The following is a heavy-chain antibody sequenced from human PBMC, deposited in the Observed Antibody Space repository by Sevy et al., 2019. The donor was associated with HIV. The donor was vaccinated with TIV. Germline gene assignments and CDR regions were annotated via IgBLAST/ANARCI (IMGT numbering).Heavy chain of an antibody. CDR1: GFTFSSYW. J-gene: IGHJ4*02. CDR2: INSDGSST. CDR3: ARVRGVGYCSGGSCYTKPDYFHY. Sequence: GGSLRLSCAASGFTFSSYWMHWVRQAPGKGLVWVSRINSDGSSTSYADSVKGRFTISRDNAKNTLYLQMNSLRAEDTAVYYCARVRGVGYCSGGSCYTKPDYFHYWGQGTLVTVSS. D-gene: IGHD2-15*01. V-gene: IGHV3-74*01.